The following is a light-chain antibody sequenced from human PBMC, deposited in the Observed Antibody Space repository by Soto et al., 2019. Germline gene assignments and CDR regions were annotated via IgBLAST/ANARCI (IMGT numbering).Light chain of an antibody. J-gene: IGLJ2*01. CDR1: SSNIGTNT. CDR2: SDN. Sequence: QSVLTQPPSASGTPGQRVTISCYGSSSNIGTNTVIWYQQLPGAAPKLLIYSDNQRSSGVPDRYAGSKSGTSASLAISGLQSEDEADYYCAAWDVSLVVFGGGTKLTVL. CDR3: AAWDVSLVV. V-gene: IGLV1-44*01.